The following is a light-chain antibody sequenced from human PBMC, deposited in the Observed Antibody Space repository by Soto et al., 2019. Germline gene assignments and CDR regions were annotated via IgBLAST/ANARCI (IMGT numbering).Light chain of an antibody. CDR2: GAS. Sequence: EIVLTQSPGTLSLSPGERATLSCRASQSVSSNYIAWYQQNPGQAPRLLIYGASTRATGIPDRFSGSGSGTDFTLTISRLEPEDFAVYFCQKHGRSPPFAFGQGTKVDIK. CDR3: QKHGRSPPFA. CDR1: QSVSSNY. V-gene: IGKV3-20*01. J-gene: IGKJ2*01.